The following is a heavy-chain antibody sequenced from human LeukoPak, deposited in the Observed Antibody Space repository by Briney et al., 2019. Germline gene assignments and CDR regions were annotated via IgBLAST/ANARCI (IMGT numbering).Heavy chain of an antibody. CDR3: ARDSDNWNYDF. CDR1: GFTFSSYS. Sequence: GGSLRLSCAASGFTFSSYSMMWVRQAPGKGLEWVSYISSSSTTIHYADSVKGRFTISRDNAKNSVYLQMNSLRGEDTAVYYCARDSDNWNYDFWGQGTLVTVSS. CDR2: ISSSSTTI. V-gene: IGHV3-48*01. J-gene: IGHJ4*02. D-gene: IGHD1-7*01.